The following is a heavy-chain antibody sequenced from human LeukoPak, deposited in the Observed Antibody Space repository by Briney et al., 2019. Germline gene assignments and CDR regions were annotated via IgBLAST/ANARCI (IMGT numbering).Heavy chain of an antibody. CDR2: INPSGGST. J-gene: IGHJ6*02. Sequence: ASVKVSCKASGYTFTSYYMHWVRQAPGQGLEWMGIINPSGGSTSYAQKFQGRVTMTRDTSTSTVYMELSSLRSEDTAVYYCASPQVAVATRDYYYGMDVWGQGTTVTVSS. D-gene: IGHD6-19*01. V-gene: IGHV1-46*01. CDR3: ASPQVAVATRDYYYGMDV. CDR1: GYTFTSYY.